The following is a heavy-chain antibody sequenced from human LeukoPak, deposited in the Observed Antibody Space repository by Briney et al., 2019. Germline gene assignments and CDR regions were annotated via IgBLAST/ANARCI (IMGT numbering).Heavy chain of an antibody. V-gene: IGHV3-7*01. CDR3: ARGLATAAAY. J-gene: IGHJ4*02. CDR2: INQDGSQK. D-gene: IGHD6-13*01. Sequence: GGSLRLSCADSGFTFNKYWMSWVRQAPGKGLGWMANINQDGSQKYYLDSVKGRFTISRDNAKSSVYLQMNSLRAEDTALYYCARGLATAAAYWGQGTLVTVSS. CDR1: GFTFNKYW.